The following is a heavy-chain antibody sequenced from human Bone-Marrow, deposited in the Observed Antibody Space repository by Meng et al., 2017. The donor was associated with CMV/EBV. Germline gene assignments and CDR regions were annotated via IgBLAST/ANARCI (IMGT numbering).Heavy chain of an antibody. CDR2: ISAYNGDT. V-gene: IGHV1-18*01. CDR3: ARVRRSGLGHYFDY. CDR1: GYTFTNYG. J-gene: IGHJ4*02. Sequence: ASVKVSCKASGYTFTNYGIGWVRQAPGQGLEWMGWISAYNGDTHYAQKVQGRVTMTTDTSSSTAYMELRSLRSDDTAVYYCARVRRSGLGHYFDYWGPGTLVTVSS. D-gene: IGHD3-22*01.